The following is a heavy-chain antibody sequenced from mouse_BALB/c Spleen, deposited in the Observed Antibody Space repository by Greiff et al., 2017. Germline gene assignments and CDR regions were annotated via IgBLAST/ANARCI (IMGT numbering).Heavy chain of an antibody. V-gene: IGHV5-6-2*01. Sequence: EVKLQESGGGLVKLGGSLKLSCAASGFTFSSYYMSWVRQTPEKRLELVAAINSNGGSTYYPDTVKGRFTISRDNAKNTLYLQMSSLKSEDTALYYCARQGGYYAMDYWGQGTSVTVSS. CDR2: INSNGGST. CDR3: ARQGGYYAMDY. CDR1: GFTFSSYY. J-gene: IGHJ4*01.